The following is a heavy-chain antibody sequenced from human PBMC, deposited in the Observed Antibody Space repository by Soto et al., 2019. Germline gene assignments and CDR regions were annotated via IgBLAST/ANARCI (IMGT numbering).Heavy chain of an antibody. J-gene: IGHJ4*02. V-gene: IGHV3-23*01. Sequence: EVQLLESGGGLVQPGGSLRLSCAASGFTFSTYAMSWVRQAPGKGLEWVSSINKNGGSTFYADSVKGRFTISRGNSKDTLFLQMNSLRAEDTALYYCAKRPSYDFVNWGQGTLVTVSS. CDR2: INKNGGST. CDR1: GFTFSTYA. CDR3: AKRPSYDFVN. D-gene: IGHD3-3*01.